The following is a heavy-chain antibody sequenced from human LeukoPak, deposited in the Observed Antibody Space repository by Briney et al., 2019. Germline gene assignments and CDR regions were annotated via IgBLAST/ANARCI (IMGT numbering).Heavy chain of an antibody. Sequence: SETLSLTCTVSGGSISSYYWSWIRQPPGKGLEWIGYIYYSGSTNYNPSLKSRVTISVDTSKNQFSLKLNSVTAAGTAVYYCARHSGGWPQDYYYYGMDVWGQGTTVTVSS. D-gene: IGHD5-24*01. J-gene: IGHJ6*02. CDR1: GGSISSYY. CDR3: ARHSGGWPQDYYYYGMDV. V-gene: IGHV4-59*08. CDR2: IYYSGST.